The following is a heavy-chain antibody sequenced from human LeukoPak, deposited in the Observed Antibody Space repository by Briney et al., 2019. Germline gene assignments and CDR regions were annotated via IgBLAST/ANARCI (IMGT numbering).Heavy chain of an antibody. J-gene: IGHJ4*02. V-gene: IGHV3-74*01. Sequence: GGSLRLSCAAPGFTFSSSSMHWVRQPPGKWLVWVSLINRDGSSTLYADSVKGRFTISRDNAKNTLYLHMNSLRAEDTAIYYCARALGSVADFWGQGTMVTVSS. D-gene: IGHD6-6*01. CDR1: GFTFSSSS. CDR3: ARALGSVADF. CDR2: INRDGSST.